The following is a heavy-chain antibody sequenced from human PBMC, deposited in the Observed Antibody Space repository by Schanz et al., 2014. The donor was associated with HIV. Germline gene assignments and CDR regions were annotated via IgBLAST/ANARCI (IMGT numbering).Heavy chain of an antibody. CDR1: GFTFSSYA. D-gene: IGHD2-21*02. Sequence: VQLLESGGGLVQPGGSLRLSCTASGFTFSSYAMSWVRQAPGKGLEWVAVISYDGSNKYYADSVKGRFTISRDNSKNTLYLQMNSLRSDDTAVYYCADVTATSADIWGQGTLVTISS. V-gene: IGHV3-30-3*01. CDR3: ADVTATSADI. CDR2: ISYDGSNK. J-gene: IGHJ4*02.